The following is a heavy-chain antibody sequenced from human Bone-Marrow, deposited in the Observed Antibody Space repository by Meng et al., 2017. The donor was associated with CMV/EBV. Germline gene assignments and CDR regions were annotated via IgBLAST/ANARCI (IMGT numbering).Heavy chain of an antibody. V-gene: IGHV3-23*04. J-gene: IGHJ4*02. CDR3: AKDARSGWNFDY. D-gene: IGHD6-19*01. CDR2: ILDTGGTT. CDR1: GFTFSDYA. Sequence: LGEAGGGLVQPGGSLRLSWSSSGFTFSDYAMGWVRQAPGKGLEWVSAILDTGGTTYYADSVKGRFPISRDNSQNTLYLQMNSLRAEDTAVYYCAKDARSGWNFDYWGQGTLVTVSS.